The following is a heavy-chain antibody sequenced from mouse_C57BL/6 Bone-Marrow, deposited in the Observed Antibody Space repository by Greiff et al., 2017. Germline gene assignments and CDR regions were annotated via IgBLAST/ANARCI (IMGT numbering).Heavy chain of an antibody. Sequence: DVMLVESGGGLVKPGGSLKLSCAASGFTFSSYTMSWVRQTPEKRLEWVATISGGGGNTYYPDSVKGRFTISRDNANNTLYLQMSSRRSEDTALYYCARHYGSRAMDYWGQGTSVTVSS. CDR2: ISGGGGNT. D-gene: IGHD1-1*01. CDR1: GFTFSSYT. CDR3: ARHYGSRAMDY. J-gene: IGHJ4*01. V-gene: IGHV5-9*01.